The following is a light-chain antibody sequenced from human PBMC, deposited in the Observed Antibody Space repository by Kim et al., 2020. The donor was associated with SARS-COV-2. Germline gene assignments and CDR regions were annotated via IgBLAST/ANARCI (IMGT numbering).Light chain of an antibody. CDR1: HDINTW. J-gene: IGKJ1*01. CDR2: AAS. CDR3: QQTNRFTWT. V-gene: IGKV1D-12*01. Sequence: DIQMTQSPSSVSASVGDRVTVSCPASHDINTWVAWYQQKPGKAPKLLILAASNLQSGVPSRFSGSGSGTDFTLTINGLQPDDFATYYCQQTNRFTWTLGQGTKVDIK.